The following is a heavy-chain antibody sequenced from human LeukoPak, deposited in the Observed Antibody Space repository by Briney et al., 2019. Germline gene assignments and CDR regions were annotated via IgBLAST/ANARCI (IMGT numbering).Heavy chain of an antibody. J-gene: IGHJ4*02. D-gene: IGHD6-19*01. CDR1: GFTFSSYA. CDR3: AKEMFGWYFDY. CDR2: ICGSGGNT. V-gene: IGHV3-23*01. Sequence: GGSLRLSCAASGFTFSSYAMSWVRQAPGKGLAWVSVICGSGGNTYYADSVKGRFTTSRDNSTSTLFLQMNSLRDEDTAVYYCAKEMFGWYFDYWGQGTLVTVSS.